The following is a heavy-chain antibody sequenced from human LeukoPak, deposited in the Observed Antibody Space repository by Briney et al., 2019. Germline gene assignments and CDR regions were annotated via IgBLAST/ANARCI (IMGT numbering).Heavy chain of an antibody. D-gene: IGHD6-6*01. Sequence: PSETLCLTCTVSGGSISSYYWSWIRQPPGKGLEWIGYIYYSGSTNYNPSLKSRVTISVDTSKNQYSLKLSSVTAADTAVYYCAREAAQVSSFDYWGQGTLVTVSS. CDR2: IYYSGST. CDR3: AREAAQVSSFDY. CDR1: GGSISSYY. J-gene: IGHJ4*02. V-gene: IGHV4-59*01.